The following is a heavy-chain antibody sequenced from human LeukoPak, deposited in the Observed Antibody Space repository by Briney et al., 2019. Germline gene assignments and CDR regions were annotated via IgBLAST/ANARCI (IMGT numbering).Heavy chain of an antibody. D-gene: IGHD6-13*01. CDR1: GFTFSFYS. J-gene: IGHJ4*02. V-gene: IGHV3-21*01. CDR3: ATDLVSSSWAF. Sequence: PGGSLRLSCGASGFTFSFYSMNWVRQAPGKGLEWVSTISSSSSSKYYADSVKGRFTISRDNAKNSLYLQMNSLRVEDTAMYYCATDLVSSSWAFGGQGTLVTVSS. CDR2: ISSSSSSK.